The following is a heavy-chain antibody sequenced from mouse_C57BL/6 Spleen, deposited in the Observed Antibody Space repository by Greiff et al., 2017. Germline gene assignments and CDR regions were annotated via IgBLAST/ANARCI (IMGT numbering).Heavy chain of an antibody. J-gene: IGHJ3*01. D-gene: IGHD2-2*01. CDR2: SRNKANDYTT. CDR1: GFTFSDFY. Sequence: EVKLVESGGGLVQSGRSLRLSCATSGFTFSDFYMEWVRQAPGKGLEWIAASRNKANDYTTEYSASVKGRFIVSRDTSQSILYLQMNALRAEDTAIYYCARDDGYGFAYWGQGTLVTVSA. CDR3: ARDDGYGFAY. V-gene: IGHV7-1*01.